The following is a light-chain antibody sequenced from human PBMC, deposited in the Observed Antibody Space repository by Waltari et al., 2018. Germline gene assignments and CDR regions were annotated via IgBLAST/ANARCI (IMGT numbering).Light chain of an antibody. CDR2: EVT. V-gene: IGLV2-23*02. CDR3: CSYAGVSTWV. J-gene: IGLJ3*02. CDR1: SSAVGRYNL. Sequence: QSALTQPASVSGSPGQSITISCTGTSSAVGRYNLVFCFQQHPGKAPKLIIYEVTKRPSGTSTRFSGSKSGNTASLTLSGLQAEDEADYFCCSYAGVSTWVFGGGTKLTVL.